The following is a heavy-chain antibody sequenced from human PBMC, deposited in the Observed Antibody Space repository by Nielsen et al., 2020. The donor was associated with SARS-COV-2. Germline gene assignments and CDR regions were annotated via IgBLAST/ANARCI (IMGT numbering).Heavy chain of an antibody. CDR1: GFTFSSYW. Sequence: GESLKISCAASGFTFSSYWMSWVRQAPGKGLEWVANIKQDGSEKYYVDSVKGRFTISRDNAKNTLFLQMNSLRDEDTAVYHCARGGYTAGFDYWGQGTLVTVSS. CDR2: IKQDGSEK. V-gene: IGHV3-7*01. D-gene: IGHD5-18*01. J-gene: IGHJ4*02. CDR3: ARGGYTAGFDY.